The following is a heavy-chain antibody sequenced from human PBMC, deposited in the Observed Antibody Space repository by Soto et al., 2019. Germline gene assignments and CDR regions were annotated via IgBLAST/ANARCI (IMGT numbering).Heavy chain of an antibody. CDR2: MNPNSGNT. Sequence: ASVKVSCKASGYTFTSYDINWVRQATGQGLEWMGWMNPNSGNTGYAQKFQGRVTMTRNTSISTAYMELSSLRSEDTAVYYCARGSFVDIVLRVYAGSAFDIWGKGKMVTVS. D-gene: IGHD2-8*01. J-gene: IGHJ3*02. V-gene: IGHV1-8*01. CDR1: GYTFTSYD. CDR3: ARGSFVDIVLRVYAGSAFDI.